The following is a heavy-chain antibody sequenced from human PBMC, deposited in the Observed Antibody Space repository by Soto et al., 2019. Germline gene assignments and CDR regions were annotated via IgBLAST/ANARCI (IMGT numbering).Heavy chain of an antibody. D-gene: IGHD3-10*01. CDR3: AKDQMVRGRIYYYFDY. CDR2: ISGSGGST. V-gene: IGHV3-23*01. CDR1: GFTFSSYA. J-gene: IGHJ4*02. Sequence: EVQLLESGGGLVQPGGSLRLSCAASGFTFSSYAMSWVRQAPGKGLEWVSAISGSGGSTYYADSVKGRFTISRDNSKNTLYLQMNSLRAEDTAVYYCAKDQMVRGRIYYYFDYWGQGTLVTVSS.